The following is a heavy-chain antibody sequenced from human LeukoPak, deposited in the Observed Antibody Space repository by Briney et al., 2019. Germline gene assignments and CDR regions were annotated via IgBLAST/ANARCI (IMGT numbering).Heavy chain of an antibody. V-gene: IGHV3-20*04. Sequence: GASLRLSCAASGFPFDEYGMSWVRQAPGKGLEWVSGLNWNGGTAGYADSVKGRFTISRDNAKNSLFLHMTSLRAADTAVYFCARDLADYYGSGFDYWGQGTLVIVSS. CDR2: LNWNGGTA. CDR3: ARDLADYYGSGFDY. J-gene: IGHJ4*02. D-gene: IGHD3-10*01. CDR1: GFPFDEYG.